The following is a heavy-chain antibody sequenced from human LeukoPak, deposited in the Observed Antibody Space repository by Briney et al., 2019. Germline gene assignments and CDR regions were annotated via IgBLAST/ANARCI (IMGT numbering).Heavy chain of an antibody. Sequence: GGSLRLSCAASGFTFSSYAMSWVRQAPGKGLEWVSAISGSGGSTYYADSVKGRFTISRDNSKNTLYLQMNSLRAEDTAVYYCAKDRGYYGDYYYYYMDVWGKGTTVTISS. V-gene: IGHV3-23*01. CDR2: ISGSGGST. CDR1: GFTFSSYA. D-gene: IGHD4-17*01. J-gene: IGHJ6*03. CDR3: AKDRGYYGDYYYYYMDV.